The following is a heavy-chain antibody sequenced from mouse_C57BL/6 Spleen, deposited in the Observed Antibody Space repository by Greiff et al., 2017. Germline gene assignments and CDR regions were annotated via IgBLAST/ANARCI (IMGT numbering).Heavy chain of an antibody. V-gene: IGHV1-26*01. CDR3: ARGAYDYDYAMDY. CDR1: GYTFTDYY. Sequence: EVQLQQSVPELVKPGASVKISCKASGYTFTDYYMNWVKQSHGKSLEWIGVINPNNGGPSYNQKFKGKATLTVDKSSSTAYMELRSLTSEDAAVYYCARGAYDYDYAMDYWGQGTSVTVSS. J-gene: IGHJ4*01. D-gene: IGHD2-4*01. CDR2: INPNNGGP.